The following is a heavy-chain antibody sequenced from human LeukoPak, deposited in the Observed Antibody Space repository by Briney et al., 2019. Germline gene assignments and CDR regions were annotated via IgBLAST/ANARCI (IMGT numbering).Heavy chain of an antibody. D-gene: IGHD3-22*01. CDR3: AKDITTMIVNDAFDI. CDR2: ISGSGGST. V-gene: IGHV3-23*01. CDR1: GGSISSSSDY. J-gene: IGHJ3*02. Sequence: ETLSLTCTVSGGSISSSSDYWGWVRQAPGKGLEWVSAISGSGGSTYYADSVKGRFTISRDNSKNTLYLQMNSLRAEDTAVYYCAKDITTMIVNDAFDIWGQGTMVTVSS.